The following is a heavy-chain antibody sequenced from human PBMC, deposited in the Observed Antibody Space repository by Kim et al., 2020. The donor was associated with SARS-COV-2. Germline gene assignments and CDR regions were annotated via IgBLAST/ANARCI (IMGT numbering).Heavy chain of an antibody. J-gene: IGHJ5*02. CDR3: ARETWATVTTGWFDP. D-gene: IGHD4-17*01. CDR2: IWYDGSNK. Sequence: GGSLRLSCAASGFTFSSYGMHWVRQAPGKGLEWVAVIWYDGSNKYYADSVKGRFTISRDNSKNTLYLQMNSLRAEDTAVYYCARETWATVTTGWFDPWGQGTLVTVSS. V-gene: IGHV3-33*01. CDR1: GFTFSSYG.